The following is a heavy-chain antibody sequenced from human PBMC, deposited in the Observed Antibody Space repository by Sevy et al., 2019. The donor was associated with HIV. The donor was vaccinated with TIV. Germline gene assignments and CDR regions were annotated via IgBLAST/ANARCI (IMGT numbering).Heavy chain of an antibody. Sequence: GGSLRLSCAVSGFRFDYYAMTWVRQAPGKGLEWVSTISSKGLSTYYTDSVKGRFTIFRDNFKNTLYLQMNSLRVEDTAVYFCAKDVPRDFWSAYSLRYFDHWGQGSLVTVSS. CDR2: ISSKGLST. J-gene: IGHJ4*02. D-gene: IGHD3-3*01. CDR1: GFRFDYYA. CDR3: AKDVPRDFWSAYSLRYFDH. V-gene: IGHV3-23*01.